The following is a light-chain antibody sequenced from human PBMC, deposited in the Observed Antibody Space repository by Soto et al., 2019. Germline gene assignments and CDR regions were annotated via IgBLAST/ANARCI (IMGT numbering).Light chain of an antibody. CDR1: SSDVGGYNY. Sequence: QSVLTQPPSASGSPGQSVTISCTGTSSDVGGYNYVSWYQQHPAKAPKLMIYEVTKRPSGVPDRFSGSKSGNTASLTVSGLPAEDEADYYCSSDAGINNLVFGGGTKVTVL. CDR3: SSDAGINNLV. CDR2: EVT. V-gene: IGLV2-8*01. J-gene: IGLJ3*02.